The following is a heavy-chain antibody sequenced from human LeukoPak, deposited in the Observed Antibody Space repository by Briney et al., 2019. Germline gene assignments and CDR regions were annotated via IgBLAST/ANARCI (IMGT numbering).Heavy chain of an antibody. Sequence: GGSLRLSCAASGFTVSSNYMSWVRQAPGKGLEWVSYISSSSSTIYYADSVKGRFTISRDNAKNSLYLQMNSLRAEDTAVYYCARGMTAVFYYFDYWGQGTLVTVSS. CDR1: GFTVSSNY. CDR2: ISSSSSTI. V-gene: IGHV3-48*01. CDR3: ARGMTAVFYYFDY. D-gene: IGHD2-21*01. J-gene: IGHJ4*02.